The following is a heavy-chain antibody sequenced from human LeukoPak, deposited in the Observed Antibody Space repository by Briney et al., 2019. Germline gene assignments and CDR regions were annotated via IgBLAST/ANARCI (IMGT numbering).Heavy chain of an antibody. V-gene: IGHV3-21*01. D-gene: IGHD1-7*01. Sequence: GGSLRLSCAASGFTFSSYSMNWVRQAPGKGLEWVSSISSSSSYIYYADSVKGRFTISRDNAKNSLYLQMNSLRAEDTAVYYCARALTGTTADAFDIWGQGTMVTVSS. CDR3: ARALTGTTADAFDI. CDR1: GFTFSSYS. J-gene: IGHJ3*02. CDR2: ISSSSSYI.